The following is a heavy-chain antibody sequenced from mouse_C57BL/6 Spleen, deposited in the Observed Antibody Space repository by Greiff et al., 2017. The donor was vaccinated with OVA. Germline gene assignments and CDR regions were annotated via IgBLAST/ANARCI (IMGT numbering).Heavy chain of an antibody. V-gene: IGHV1-72*01. CDR1: GYTFTSYW. CDR3: ARGDGNYELKGYYAMDY. D-gene: IGHD2-1*01. CDR2: IDPNSGGT. Sequence: QVQLQQPGAELVKPGASVKLSCKASGYTFTSYWMHWVKQRPGRGLEWIGRIDPNSGGTKYNEKFKSKATLTVDKPSSTAYMQLSSLTSEDSAVYYCARGDGNYELKGYYAMDYWGQGTSVTVSS. J-gene: IGHJ4*01.